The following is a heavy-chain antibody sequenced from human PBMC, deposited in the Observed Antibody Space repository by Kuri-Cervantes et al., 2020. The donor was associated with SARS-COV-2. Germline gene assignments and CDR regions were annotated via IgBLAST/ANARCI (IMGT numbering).Heavy chain of an antibody. CDR3: ARGDYGDYDRYFQH. CDR2: IYHSGST. V-gene: IGHV4-38-2*02. Sequence: GSLRLSCTVSGYSISSGYYWGRIRQPPGKGLEWIGSIYHSGSTYYNPSLKSRVTISVDTSKNQFSLKLSSVTAADTTVYYCARGDYGDYDRYFQHWGQGTLVTVSS. D-gene: IGHD4-17*01. CDR1: GYSISSGYY. J-gene: IGHJ1*01.